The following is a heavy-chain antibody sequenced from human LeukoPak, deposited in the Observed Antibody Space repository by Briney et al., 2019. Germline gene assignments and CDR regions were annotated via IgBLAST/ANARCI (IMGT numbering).Heavy chain of an antibody. CDR3: ARGSEEYSNSWYNYYYYYMDV. CDR1: GGTFSSYA. Sequence: ASVKVSCKASGGTFSSYAISWVRQAPGQGLEWMGRIIPIFGTANYAQKFQGRVTITTDESTSTAYMELSSLRSEDTAVYYCARGSEEYSNSWYNYYYYYMDVWGKGTTVTVSS. J-gene: IGHJ6*03. CDR2: IIPIFGTA. D-gene: IGHD6-13*01. V-gene: IGHV1-69*05.